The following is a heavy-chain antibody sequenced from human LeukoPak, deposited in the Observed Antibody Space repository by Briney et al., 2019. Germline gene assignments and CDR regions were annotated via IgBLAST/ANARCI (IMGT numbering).Heavy chain of an antibody. CDR1: GFTFNSYW. J-gene: IGHJ4*02. CDR2: IKQDGSEK. D-gene: IGHD4/OR15-4a*01. Sequence: GGSLRLSCAASGFTFNSYWMTWVRQAPGKGLEWVASIKQDGSEKYYVDSVKGRFTISRDNAKNSLYMQMHSLRAEDTAVYYCARESYGAYIFDYWGQGTLVTVSS. CDR3: ARESYGAYIFDY. V-gene: IGHV3-7*05.